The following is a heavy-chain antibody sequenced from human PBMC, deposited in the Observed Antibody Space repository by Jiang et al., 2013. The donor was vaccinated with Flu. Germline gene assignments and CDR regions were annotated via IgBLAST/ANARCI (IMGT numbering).Heavy chain of an antibody. CDR2: IYDSGST. CDR1: GGSFTSSSYF. V-gene: IGHV4-39*07. Sequence: GSGLVKPSGTLSLTCTVSGGSFTSSSYFWVWIRQPPGKGLEWIGSIYDSGSTYYNPALKSRVTMSVDTSKNQFSLRLSSVTAADTAVYYCARRPKNIVASNF. CDR3: ARRPKNIVASNF. J-gene: IGHJ1*01. D-gene: IGHD5-12*01.